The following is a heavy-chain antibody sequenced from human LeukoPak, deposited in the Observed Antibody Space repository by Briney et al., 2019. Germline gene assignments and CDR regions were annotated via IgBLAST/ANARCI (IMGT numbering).Heavy chain of an antibody. CDR1: GFTFRSYW. CDR2: IKEDGSEK. J-gene: IGHJ4*02. D-gene: IGHD3-22*01. V-gene: IGHV3-7*01. CDR3: ARDIYYYDSSGYYYPGGSDY. Sequence: PGGSLRLSCVASGFTFRSYWMSWVRQAPGKGLEWVANIKEDGSEKSYVDSVKGRFTISRDNAKNSLYLQMNSLRAEDTAVYYCARDIYYYDSSGYYYPGGSDYWGQGTLVTVSS.